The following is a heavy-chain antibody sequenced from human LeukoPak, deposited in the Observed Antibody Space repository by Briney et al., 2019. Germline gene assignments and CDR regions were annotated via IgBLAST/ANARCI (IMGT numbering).Heavy chain of an antibody. CDR1: GFTFSSYA. D-gene: IGHD3-9*01. J-gene: IGHJ4*02. Sequence: PGGSLRLSCAASGFTFSSYAMSWVRQAPGKGLEWVSAISGSGGSTYYADSVKGRFTISRDNSKNTLYLQMNSLKAEDTAVYSCAKASLRYFDWFSDYWGQGTLVTVSS. CDR2: ISGSGGST. V-gene: IGHV3-23*01. CDR3: AKASLRYFDWFSDY.